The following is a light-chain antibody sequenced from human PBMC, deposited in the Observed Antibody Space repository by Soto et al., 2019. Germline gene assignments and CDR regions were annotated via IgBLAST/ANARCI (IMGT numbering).Light chain of an antibody. Sequence: QSALTQPPSASGSPGQSVTISCTGTPSDVGGYNSVSWYQQYPGKAPKLMIYDVSKRPSGVPDRFSGSKSGNTASLTVSGLQAEDEANYYCSSYTSSSTLVVFGGGTKVTVL. CDR3: SSYTSSSTLVV. CDR2: DVS. V-gene: IGLV2-8*01. CDR1: PSDVGGYNS. J-gene: IGLJ2*01.